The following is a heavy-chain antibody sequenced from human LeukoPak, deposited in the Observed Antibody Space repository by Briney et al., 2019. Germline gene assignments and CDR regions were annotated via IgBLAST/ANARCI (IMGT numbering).Heavy chain of an antibody. Sequence: PSETLSLTCAVYGGPFSGYDWNWIRQPPGKGLEWIGEINHNGYTNYNPSLESRVTISVDTSKNQYSLKVYPLTAADTAVYFCARAGTGDRSAVFDYWGQEILVTASS. V-gene: IGHV4-34*01. CDR1: GGPFSGYD. CDR3: ARAGTGDRSAVFDY. J-gene: IGHJ4*02. D-gene: IGHD7-27*01. CDR2: INHNGYT.